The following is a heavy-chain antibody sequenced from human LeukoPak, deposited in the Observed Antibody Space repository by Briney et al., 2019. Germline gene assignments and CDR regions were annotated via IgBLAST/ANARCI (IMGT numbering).Heavy chain of an antibody. CDR3: VMTAGPPTDH. Sequence: PGGSPRLSCTGSGFTFNDYCMSWVRQAPGKGLEWLSFISAGGYPIYYADSVRGRFTISRDTAKNSLYLQMNSLRVEDTAVYYCVMTAGPPTDHWGQGALVTVSS. V-gene: IGHV3-11*04. J-gene: IGHJ4*01. CDR2: ISAGGYPI. CDR1: GFTFNDYC.